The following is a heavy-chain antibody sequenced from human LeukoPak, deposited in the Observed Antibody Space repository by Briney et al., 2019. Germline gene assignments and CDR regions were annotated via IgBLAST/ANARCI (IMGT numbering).Heavy chain of an antibody. V-gene: IGHV3-30*18. CDR1: GFTFSSYS. CDR2: ISYDGSNK. D-gene: IGHD3-22*01. CDR3: AKGGGSGYYYRTFDY. Sequence: GGSLRLSCAASGFTFSSYSMHWVRRAPGKGLEWVAVISYDGSNKYYADSVKGRFTMSRDNSKNTLYLQMNSLRAEDTAVYYGAKGGGSGYYYRTFDYWGQGTLVTVSS. J-gene: IGHJ4*02.